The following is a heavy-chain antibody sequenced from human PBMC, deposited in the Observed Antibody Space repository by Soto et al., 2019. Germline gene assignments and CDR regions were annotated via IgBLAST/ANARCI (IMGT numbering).Heavy chain of an antibody. D-gene: IGHD3-3*01. CDR1: GFTFNTYA. CDR2: ISESGDGT. Sequence: GESLRLSCAASGFTFNTYAMTWVRQAPGKGLEWVSLISESGDGTYYADSVKGRFTISRDNSQRTLNLQMNSLRAEDTAVYYCAKNGDFWSWGMDVWGQGTTVTVSS. J-gene: IGHJ6*02. V-gene: IGHV3-23*01. CDR3: AKNGDFWSWGMDV.